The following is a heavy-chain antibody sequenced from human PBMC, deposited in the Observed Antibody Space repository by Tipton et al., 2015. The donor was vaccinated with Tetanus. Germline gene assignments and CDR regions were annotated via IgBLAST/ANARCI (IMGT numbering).Heavy chain of an antibody. J-gene: IGHJ5*02. D-gene: IGHD6-19*01. CDR3: ARDSVAVAGFDP. V-gene: IGHV3-21*01. CDR2: ISSSSSYI. CDR1: GFTFSNHG. Sequence: SLRLSCAASGFTFSNHGMYWVRQAPGKGLEWVSSISSSSSYIYYADSVKGRFTISRDNAKNSLYLQMNSLRAGDTAVYYCARDSVAVAGFDPWGQGTLVTVSS.